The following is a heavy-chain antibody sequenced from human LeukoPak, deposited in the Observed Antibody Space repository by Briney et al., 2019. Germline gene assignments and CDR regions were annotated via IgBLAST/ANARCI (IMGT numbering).Heavy chain of an antibody. Sequence: PGGSLRLSCAASGFTFSTYWMHWVRQGPGKGLVWVSHINSDGGITNYAGSVKGRFTISRDNAKNTLYLQMSSLRGEDTAIYYCVGDWGPSKTFDIWGQGTMVTVSS. D-gene: IGHD3-16*01. V-gene: IGHV3-74*01. CDR3: VGDWGPSKTFDI. CDR2: INSDGGIT. CDR1: GFTFSTYW. J-gene: IGHJ3*02.